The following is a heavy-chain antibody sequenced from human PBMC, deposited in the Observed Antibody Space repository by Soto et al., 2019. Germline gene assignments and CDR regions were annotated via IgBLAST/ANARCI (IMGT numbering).Heavy chain of an antibody. Sequence: PSETLSLTCTVSGGSISSYYWSWIRQPPGKGLEWIGYIYYSGSTNYNPSLKSRVTISVDTSKNQFSLKLSSVTAADTAVYYCARDMDSGWPGGWFDPWGQGTLVTVSS. V-gene: IGHV4-59*01. J-gene: IGHJ5*02. CDR2: IYYSGST. CDR3: ARDMDSGWPGGWFDP. CDR1: GGSISSYY. D-gene: IGHD6-19*01.